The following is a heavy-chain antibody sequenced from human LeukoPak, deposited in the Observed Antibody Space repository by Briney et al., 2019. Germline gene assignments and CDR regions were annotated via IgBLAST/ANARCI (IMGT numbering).Heavy chain of an antibody. CDR1: GFTFRSYA. D-gene: IGHD5-12*01. J-gene: IGHJ4*02. CDR2: ITRIGGAT. Sequence: GGSLRLSCAASGFTFRSYAMSWVPQAPGKGLDRVSTITRIGGATYYADSADSVKGRLTISRDNSKNTLYLQMNSLTAEDTAVYYCAKLRGYTAYDSDYFDYWGQGTLVTVSS. CDR3: AKLRGYTAYDSDYFDY. V-gene: IGHV3-23*01.